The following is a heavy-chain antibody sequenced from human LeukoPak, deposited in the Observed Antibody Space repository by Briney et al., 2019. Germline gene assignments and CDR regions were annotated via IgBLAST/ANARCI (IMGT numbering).Heavy chain of an antibody. D-gene: IGHD6-13*01. Sequence: SETLSLTCTVSGNSFGDYYWSWIRQPAGKGLEWIGRIYTSGSTTYNPSLKSRVTMSVDTSKSQFSLNLMSVTAADTAVYYCARVLYSSSWIRGDYYYYMDVWGKGTTVTVSS. CDR3: ARVLYSSSWIRGDYYYYMDV. V-gene: IGHV4-4*07. CDR1: GNSFGDYY. J-gene: IGHJ6*03. CDR2: IYTSGST.